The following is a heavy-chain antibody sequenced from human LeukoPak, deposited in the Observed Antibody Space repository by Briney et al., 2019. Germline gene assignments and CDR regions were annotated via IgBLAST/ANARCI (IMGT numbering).Heavy chain of an antibody. CDR2: IDYSGST. Sequence: SETLSLTCTVSGGSISSYFWSWIRQPPGKGLEWIGYIDYSGSTNYNPSLKSRVTISVDTSKNQFSLELSSVTAADTAVYFCARSSFGRPDVWGQGTTVTVSS. D-gene: IGHD3-16*01. J-gene: IGHJ6*02. V-gene: IGHV4-59*08. CDR3: ARSSFGRPDV. CDR1: GGSISSYF.